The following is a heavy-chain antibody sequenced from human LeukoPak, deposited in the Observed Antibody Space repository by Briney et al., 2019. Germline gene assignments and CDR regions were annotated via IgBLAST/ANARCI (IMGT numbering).Heavy chain of an antibody. Sequence: GGSLRLSCAASGFTFSRFGMNWARQAPGKGLEWASYISGDSVTTYYSDSVKGRFTISRDNARNSLYLQMNSLRAEDTAVYYCARSSGSYWDWGQGTLVTVSS. CDR3: ARSSGSYWD. D-gene: IGHD1-26*01. CDR1: GFTFSRFG. V-gene: IGHV3-48*04. J-gene: IGHJ4*02. CDR2: ISGDSVTT.